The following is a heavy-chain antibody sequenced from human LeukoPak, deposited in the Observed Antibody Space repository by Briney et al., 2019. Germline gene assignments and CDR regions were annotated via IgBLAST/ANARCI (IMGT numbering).Heavy chain of an antibody. J-gene: IGHJ4*02. CDR3: ARVNYYDSTGYYYVGSYFDY. V-gene: IGHV1-69*13. CDR1: GGTFSSYA. D-gene: IGHD3-22*01. CDR2: IIPIFGTA. Sequence: SVKVSCKASGGTFSSYATSWVRQAPGQGLDWMGGIIPIFGTANYAQKFQGRVTITANESTSTAYMELSSLRSEDTAVYYCARVNYYDSTGYYYVGSYFDYWGQGTLVTVSS.